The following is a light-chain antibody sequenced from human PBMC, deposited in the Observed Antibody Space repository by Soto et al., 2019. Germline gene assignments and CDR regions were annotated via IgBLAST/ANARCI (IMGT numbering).Light chain of an antibody. J-gene: IGKJ1*01. V-gene: IGKV3-15*01. CDR1: QSLNSN. CDR3: QHYNSYSEA. CDR2: GAS. Sequence: ETVMTQSPATLSVSPGERATLSCRASQSLNSNLAWYQQKPGQAPRLLIDGASDRATGIPDRFSGSGYGTEFTLSISSLQSDDFATYYCQHYNSYSEAFGQGTKVELK.